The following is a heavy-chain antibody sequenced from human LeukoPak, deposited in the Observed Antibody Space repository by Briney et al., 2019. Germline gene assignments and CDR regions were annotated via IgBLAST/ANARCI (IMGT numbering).Heavy chain of an antibody. D-gene: IGHD2-15*01. Sequence: SQTLSLTCTVSGASIRSGDYYWSWIRQPPGTGLEWIGYIYDSGSTYYNPSLKSRITISVDTSENRFSLKLSSVTATDTAVYYCARDCSGGSCYGAFDIWGQGTMVTVSS. CDR3: ARDCSGGSCYGAFDI. V-gene: IGHV4-30-4*01. J-gene: IGHJ3*02. CDR1: GASIRSGDYY. CDR2: IYDSGST.